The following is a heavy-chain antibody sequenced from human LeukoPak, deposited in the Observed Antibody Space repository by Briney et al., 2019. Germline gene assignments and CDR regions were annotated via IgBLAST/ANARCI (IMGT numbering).Heavy chain of an antibody. V-gene: IGHV3-7*01. D-gene: IGHD6-19*01. CDR1: GFTFSSYW. Sequence: GGSLRLSCAASGFTFSSYWMSWVRQAPGKGLEWVANIKQDGSEKYYVDSVKGRFTISRDNAKNSLYLQMNSLRAEDTAVYYCWGYIAVAAQTTFYYYYMDVWGKGTTVTISS. CDR2: IKQDGSEK. J-gene: IGHJ6*03. CDR3: WGYIAVAAQTTFYYYYMDV.